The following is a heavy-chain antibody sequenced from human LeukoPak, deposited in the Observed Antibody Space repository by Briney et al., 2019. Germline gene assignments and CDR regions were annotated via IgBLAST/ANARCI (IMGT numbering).Heavy chain of an antibody. D-gene: IGHD3-10*01. CDR3: ATGYYGAGSYYGPFDP. Sequence: ALVKVSCKVSGYTLTELSMHWVRQAPGKGLEWMGGFDPEDGETIYAQKFQGRVTMTEDTSTDTAYMELSSLRSEDTAVYYCATGYYGAGSYYGPFDPWGQGTLVTVSS. CDR2: FDPEDGET. J-gene: IGHJ5*02. CDR1: GYTLTELS. V-gene: IGHV1-24*01.